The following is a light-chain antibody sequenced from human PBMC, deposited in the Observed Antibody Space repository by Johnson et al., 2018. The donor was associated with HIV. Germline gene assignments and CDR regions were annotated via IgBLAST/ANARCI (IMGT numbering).Light chain of an antibody. CDR2: DNN. CDR1: SSNIGNNY. CDR3: GTWDSSLSAVV. Sequence: QSMLTQPPSVSAAPGQKVTISCSGSSSNIGNNYVSWYQQLPGTAPKLLIYDNNKRPSGIPDRFSGSKSGTSATLGITGLQTGDEADYYCGTWDSSLSAVVFGTGTKVTGL. V-gene: IGLV1-51*01. J-gene: IGLJ1*01.